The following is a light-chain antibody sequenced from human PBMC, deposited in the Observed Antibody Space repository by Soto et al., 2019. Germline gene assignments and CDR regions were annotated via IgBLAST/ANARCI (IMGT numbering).Light chain of an antibody. Sequence: SVLPQSADILAFSPGESSTLCCRASQSVSSSYLAWYQHKPGQAPRLLIHGASSRVTGIPDRFNGSGSGTDFTLTITRLEPEDFAVYYCQRDQSLTFGGGTKVDI. CDR2: GAS. V-gene: IGKV3-20*01. J-gene: IGKJ4*01. CDR1: QSVSSSY. CDR3: QRDQSLT.